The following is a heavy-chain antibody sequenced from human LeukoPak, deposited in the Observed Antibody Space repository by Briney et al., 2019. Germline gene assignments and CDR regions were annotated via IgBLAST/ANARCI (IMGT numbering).Heavy chain of an antibody. CDR3: AREAVYSSGCPDY. Sequence: GGSLRLSCAASGFTFSSYWMHWVRQAPGKGLVWVSRINSDGSSTSYADSVKGRFTISRDNTKNTLYLQMNSLRAEDTAVYYCAREAVYSSGCPDYWGQGTLVTVSS. CDR2: INSDGSST. D-gene: IGHD6-19*01. V-gene: IGHV3-74*01. CDR1: GFTFSSYW. J-gene: IGHJ4*02.